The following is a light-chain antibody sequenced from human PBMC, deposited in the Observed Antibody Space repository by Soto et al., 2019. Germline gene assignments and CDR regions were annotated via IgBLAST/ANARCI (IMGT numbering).Light chain of an antibody. Sequence: QSVLAQPASVSGSPGQSITISCTGTSSDVGGYNYVSWYQQHPGKAPKLIIYDVSNRPSGVSNHFSGSKSGNTASLTISGLQAEDEADYYCSSFTSSSTRVFGRGTKLTVL. CDR2: DVS. CDR1: SSDVGGYNY. V-gene: IGLV2-14*01. J-gene: IGLJ2*01. CDR3: SSFTSSSTRV.